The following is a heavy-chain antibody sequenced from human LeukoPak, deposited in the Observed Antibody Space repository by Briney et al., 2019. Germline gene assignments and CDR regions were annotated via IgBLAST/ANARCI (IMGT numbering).Heavy chain of an antibody. D-gene: IGHD5-18*01. V-gene: IGHV4-59*01. CDR1: GDSIINYY. CDR2: IYYTGRT. Sequence: SETLSLTCTVSGDSIINYYGCWIRQPPGKGLEYIGYIYYTGRTDYSPSFKSGLTISIDTSRNQFSLKLSSATAADTAVYYCARLLPSGTLDYWGQGALVTVSS. CDR3: ARLLPSGTLDY. J-gene: IGHJ4*02.